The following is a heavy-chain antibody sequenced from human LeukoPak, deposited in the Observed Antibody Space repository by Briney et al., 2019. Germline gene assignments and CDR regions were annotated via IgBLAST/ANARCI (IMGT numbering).Heavy chain of an antibody. CDR3: ARSSSGYYDSSGYPFYY. CDR2: IIPILGIA. D-gene: IGHD3-22*01. V-gene: IGHV1-69*04. J-gene: IGHJ4*02. CDR1: GGTFSSYA. Sequence: ASVKVSCKASGGTFSSYAISWVRQAPGQGLEWMGRIIPILGIANYAQKFQGRVTITADKSTSTAYMELSSLRSEDTAVYYCARSSSGYYDSSGYPFYYCGQGTLVTVSS.